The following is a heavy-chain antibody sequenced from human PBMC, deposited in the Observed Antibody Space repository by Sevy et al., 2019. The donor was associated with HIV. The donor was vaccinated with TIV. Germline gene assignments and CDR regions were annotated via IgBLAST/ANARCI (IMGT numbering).Heavy chain of an antibody. CDR1: GLTFNSYW. J-gene: IGHJ4*02. CDR2: INTDGIIT. CDR3: VRGSSGTFGY. D-gene: IGHD1-26*01. V-gene: IGHV3-74*01. Sequence: GGSLRLSCGASGLTFNSYWMHWVRHGPGKGLVWVSRINTDGIITNYADSVKGRFTISRDNAKNTVFLQMNSLRVEDTAVYYCVRGSSGTFGYWGQGTLVTVSS.